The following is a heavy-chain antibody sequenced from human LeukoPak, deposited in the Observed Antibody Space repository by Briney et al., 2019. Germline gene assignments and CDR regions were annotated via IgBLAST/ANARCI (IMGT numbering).Heavy chain of an antibody. CDR3: TAGGDGTYSSDY. CDR2: SKGKAGGGTT. D-gene: IGHD3-16*01. Sequence: GGSLRLSCSASGFSFPDAWMSWVRQAPGKGLEWVGRSKGKAGGGTTDVAAPGQGRFTISRDDSKNTLSLQMNSPEIEDTAVYYCTAGGDGTYSSDYWGQGTLVTVS. J-gene: IGHJ4*02. V-gene: IGHV3-15*01. CDR1: GFSFPDAW.